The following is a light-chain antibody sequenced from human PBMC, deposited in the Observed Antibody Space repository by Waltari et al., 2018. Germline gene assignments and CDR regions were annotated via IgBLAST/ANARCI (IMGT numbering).Light chain of an antibody. Sequence: QSVLTQPPSVSAAPGQKVTISCSGSSSNIGHNSVSWYQQLPGTAPKLLIYENNKRPSGIPDRFSGSKSGTSATLGITGLQTGDEADYYCGTWDSSLSAWVFGGGTKLTVL. J-gene: IGLJ3*02. CDR3: GTWDSSLSAWV. V-gene: IGLV1-51*02. CDR1: SSNIGHNS. CDR2: ENN.